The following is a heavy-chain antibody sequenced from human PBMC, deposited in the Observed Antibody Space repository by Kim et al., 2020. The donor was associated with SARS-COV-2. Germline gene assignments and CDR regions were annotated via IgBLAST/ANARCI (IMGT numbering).Heavy chain of an antibody. V-gene: IGHV3-30*04. D-gene: IGHD2-2*01. CDR2: ISYDGSNK. Sequence: GGSLRLSCAASGFTFSSYAMHWVRQAPGKGLEWVAVISYDGSNKYYADSVKGRFTISRDNSKNTLYLQMNSLRAEDTAVYYCANSYCSSTSCFLGQGYWGQGTLVTVSS. J-gene: IGHJ4*02. CDR3: ANSYCSSTSCFLGQGY. CDR1: GFTFSSYA.